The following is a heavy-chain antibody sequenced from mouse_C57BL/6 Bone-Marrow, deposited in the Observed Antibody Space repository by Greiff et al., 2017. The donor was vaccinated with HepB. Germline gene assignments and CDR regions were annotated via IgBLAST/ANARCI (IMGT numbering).Heavy chain of an antibody. J-gene: IGHJ3*01. Sequence: DVQLVESGGGLVQPGGSLKLSCAASGFTFSDYGMAWVRQAPRKGPEWVAFISNLAYSIYYADTVTGRFTISRENAKNTLYLEMSSLRSEDTAMYYCARDPFAYWGQGTLVTVSA. CDR1: GFTFSDYG. V-gene: IGHV5-15*01. CDR2: ISNLAYSI. CDR3: ARDPFAY.